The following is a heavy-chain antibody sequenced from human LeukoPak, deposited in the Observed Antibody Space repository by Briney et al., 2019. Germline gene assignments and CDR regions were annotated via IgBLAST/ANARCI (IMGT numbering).Heavy chain of an antibody. CDR3: ARGYSSGLHFDY. CDR1: GFTFTSYW. V-gene: IGHV3-7*01. D-gene: IGHD6-19*01. CDR2: IKDGGSVK. Sequence: GGSLRLSCAVSGFTFTSYWMSWVRQAPGKGLEWVASIKDGGSVKYYVDSVKGRFTISRDNAKNTLYLQMNSLRAEDTAVYYCARGYSSGLHFDYWGQGTLVTVSS. J-gene: IGHJ4*02.